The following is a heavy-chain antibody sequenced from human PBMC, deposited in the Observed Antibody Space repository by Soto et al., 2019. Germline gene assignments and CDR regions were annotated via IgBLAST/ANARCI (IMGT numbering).Heavy chain of an antibody. CDR1: GGTFSSYA. CDR3: ARGSPPDYCSSTSCYIFYYYGMDV. Sequence: QVQLVQSGAEVKKPGSSVKVSCKASGGTFSSYAISWVRQAPGQGLEWMGGIIPIFGTANYAQKFQGRVTITADESTSTAYMELSSLRSEDTAVYYCARGSPPDYCSSTSCYIFYYYGMDVWGQGTTVTVSS. CDR2: IIPIFGTA. J-gene: IGHJ6*02. D-gene: IGHD2-2*02. V-gene: IGHV1-69*01.